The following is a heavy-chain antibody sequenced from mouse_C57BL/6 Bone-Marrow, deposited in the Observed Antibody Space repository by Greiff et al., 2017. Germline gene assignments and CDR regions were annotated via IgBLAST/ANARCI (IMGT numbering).Heavy chain of an antibody. Sequence: QLQQSGPGLVKPSQSLSLTCSVTGYSITSGYYWNWIRQLPGNKLEWMGYISYDGSNNYNPSLKNRISLTRDTSKNQFFLKLNSVTTEDTATYYCARLREAYYGSSPFYFDYWGQGTTLTVSS. CDR3: ARLREAYYGSSPFYFDY. CDR1: GYSITSGYY. J-gene: IGHJ2*01. D-gene: IGHD1-1*01. V-gene: IGHV3-6*01. CDR2: ISYDGSN.